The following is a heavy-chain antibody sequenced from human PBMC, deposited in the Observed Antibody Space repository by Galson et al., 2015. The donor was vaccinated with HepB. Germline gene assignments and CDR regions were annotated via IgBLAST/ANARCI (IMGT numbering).Heavy chain of an antibody. J-gene: IGHJ5*02. CDR1: GFIVTNNY. V-gene: IGHV3-66*02. Sequence: SLRLSCAASGFIVTNNYMGWVRQAPGKGLEWVSVIYAGDTTFYADSAKGRFTISRDNSKNTLFLQMNSLRAEDTAVYYCARLQYLYYGGGYRTNWFDPWGQGTLVTVFS. CDR2: IYAGDTT. D-gene: IGHD3-22*01. CDR3: ARLQYLYYGGGYRTNWFDP.